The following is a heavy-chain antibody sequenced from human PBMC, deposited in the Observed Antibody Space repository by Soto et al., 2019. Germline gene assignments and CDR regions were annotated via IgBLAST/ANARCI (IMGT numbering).Heavy chain of an antibody. Sequence: VQLVESGGGLVQPGGSLRLSCSASGFTFSSYWMHWVRQAPGKGLVWVSHINNDGSSTIYADSVRGRFTISRDNAKNTLYLEMNGLRAEHTAVYFCARDARYYYMDVWGKGTTVTVSS. D-gene: IGHD6-6*01. CDR3: ARDARYYYMDV. J-gene: IGHJ6*03. CDR2: INNDGSST. CDR1: GFTFSSYW. V-gene: IGHV3-74*01.